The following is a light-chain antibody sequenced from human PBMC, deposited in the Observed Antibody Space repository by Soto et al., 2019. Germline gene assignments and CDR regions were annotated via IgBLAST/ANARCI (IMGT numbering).Light chain of an antibody. CDR2: WAS. CDR3: QQYYLTPYT. Sequence: DIVMTQSPDSLAVSLGERATINCKSSQSILYSSNNNDYLAWYQQKPGQPPKLLIFWASTRESGVPDRFSGSGSGTDFTLTISSLQAEDVAIYYCQQYYLTPYTFGQGTKLEIK. V-gene: IGKV4-1*01. CDR1: QSILYSSNNNDY. J-gene: IGKJ2*01.